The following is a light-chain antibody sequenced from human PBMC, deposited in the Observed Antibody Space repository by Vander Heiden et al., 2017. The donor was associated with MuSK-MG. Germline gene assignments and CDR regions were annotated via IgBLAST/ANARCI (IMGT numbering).Light chain of an antibody. J-gene: IGLJ2*01. Sequence: YVLTQPPSVSVAPGQTATIPCGGNNIGRKSVNWYRRKPGQAPVLVVYDDSDRPSGIPWRFAGSNSGNTATLTISTVEAGDEADYYCQVWDTVSDHLVVFGGGTKLTVL. V-gene: IGLV3-21*02. CDR1: NIGRKS. CDR2: DDS. CDR3: QVWDTVSDHLVV.